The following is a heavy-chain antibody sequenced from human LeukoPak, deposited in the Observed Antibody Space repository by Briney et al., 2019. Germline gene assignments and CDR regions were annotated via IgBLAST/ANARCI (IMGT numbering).Heavy chain of an antibody. D-gene: IGHD6-13*01. CDR1: GYTFTSYD. CDR2: MNPNSGNT. CDR3: ARGLGSSRTMTTDY. Sequence: GASVKVSXKASGYTFTSYDINWVRQAPGQGLEWMGWMNPNSGNTGYAQKFQGRVTMTRNTSISTAYMELSSLRSEDTAVYYCARGLGSSRTMTTDYWGQGTLVTVSS. J-gene: IGHJ4*02. V-gene: IGHV1-8*01.